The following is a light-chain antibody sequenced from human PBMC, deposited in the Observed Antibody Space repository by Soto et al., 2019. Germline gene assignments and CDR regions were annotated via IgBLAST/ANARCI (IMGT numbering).Light chain of an antibody. J-gene: IGKJ4*01. Sequence: IHRTHSPSTLCASCGDRVSITFRGSHNIYSWLACYQQKPVKAPKLLIHEASILQSGVPSRFSGSGSGTDFTLTISSLQPEDFATYYCQQSYSTLPLTFGGGTKVDIK. CDR2: EAS. V-gene: IGKV1-39*01. CDR1: HNIYSW. CDR3: QQSYSTLPLT.